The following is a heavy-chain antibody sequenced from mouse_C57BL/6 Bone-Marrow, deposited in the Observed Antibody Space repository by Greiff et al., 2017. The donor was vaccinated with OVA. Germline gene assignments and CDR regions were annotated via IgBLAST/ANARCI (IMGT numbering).Heavy chain of an antibody. V-gene: IGHV1-82*01. Sequence: VQLQESGPELVKPGASVKISCKASGYAFSSSWMNWVKQRPGKGLEWIGRIYPGDGDTNYNGKFKGKATLTADKSSSTAYMQLSSLTSEDSAVYFCASYYDYSYAMDYWGQGTSVTVSS. D-gene: IGHD2-4*01. CDR2: IYPGDGDT. CDR1: GYAFSSSW. CDR3: ASYYDYSYAMDY. J-gene: IGHJ4*01.